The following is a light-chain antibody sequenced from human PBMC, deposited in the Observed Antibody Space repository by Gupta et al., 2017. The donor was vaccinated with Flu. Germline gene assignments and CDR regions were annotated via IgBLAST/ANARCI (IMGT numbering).Light chain of an antibody. J-gene: IGKJ4*01. Sequence: DIQMTQSPSSLSAFVGDKVTITCRTSQSISDYLNWYQQKPGKAPKLLIYAASSLQSGVPLRFIGSGSGTDFTLTISGLQPDDFATYYCQESYNTPFIFGGGTKVEIK. CDR1: QSISDY. V-gene: IGKV1-39*01. CDR2: AAS. CDR3: QESYNTPFI.